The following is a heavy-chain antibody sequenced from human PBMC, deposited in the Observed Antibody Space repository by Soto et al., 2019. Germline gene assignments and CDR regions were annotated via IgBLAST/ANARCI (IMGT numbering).Heavy chain of an antibody. V-gene: IGHV4-30-4*01. Sequence: QVQLQESGPGLVKPSQTLSLTCTVSGGSISSGDYYWSWIRQPPGKGLEWIGYIYYSGSTYYNPSLKSRVTISVDTSKNQFSLKLSSVTAADTAVYCCARVPGLRIIGKGAWFDPWGQGTLVTVSS. J-gene: IGHJ5*02. CDR2: IYYSGST. D-gene: IGHD3-16*01. CDR3: ARVPGLRIIGKGAWFDP. CDR1: GGSISSGDYY.